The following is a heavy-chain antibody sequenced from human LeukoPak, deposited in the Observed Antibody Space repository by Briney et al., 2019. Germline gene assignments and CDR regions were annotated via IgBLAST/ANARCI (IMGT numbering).Heavy chain of an antibody. CDR2: INHSGST. CDR1: GGSISSSSYY. CDR3: ARAKRDLYSSSWGVSFQH. J-gene: IGHJ1*01. Sequence: PSETLSLTCTVSGGSISSSSYYWGWIRQPPGKGLEWIGEINHSGSTNYNPSLKSRVTISVDTSKNQFSLKLSSVTAADTAVYYCARAKRDLYSSSWGVSFQHWGQGTLVTVSS. V-gene: IGHV4-39*07. D-gene: IGHD6-13*01.